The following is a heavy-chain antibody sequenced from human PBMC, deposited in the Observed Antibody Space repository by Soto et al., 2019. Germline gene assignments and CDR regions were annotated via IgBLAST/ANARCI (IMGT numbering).Heavy chain of an antibody. J-gene: IGHJ4*02. D-gene: IGHD3-22*01. CDR2: IYYSGST. CDR1: GGSISSYY. Sequence: QVQLQESGPGLVKPSETLSLTCTVSGGSISSYYWSWIRQPPGKGLEWIGYIYYSGSTNYNPSIKSRVTIPVGTSNNQFSLKLSSVTAADTAVYYCARERDYYDSSGYYSPFDYWGQGTLVTVSS. CDR3: ARERDYYDSSGYYSPFDY. V-gene: IGHV4-59*01.